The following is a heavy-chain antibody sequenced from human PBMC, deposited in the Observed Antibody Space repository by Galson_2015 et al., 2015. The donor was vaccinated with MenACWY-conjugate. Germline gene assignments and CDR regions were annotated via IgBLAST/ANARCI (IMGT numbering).Heavy chain of an antibody. CDR2: IIPILGIA. V-gene: IGHV1-69*04. J-gene: IGHJ5*02. Sequence: SVKVSCKASGGTFSSYAISWVRQAPGQGLEWMGRIIPILGIANYAQKFQGRVTITADKSTSTAYMELSSLRSEDTAVYYCARGNKAEWQQLGNWFDPWGQGTLVTVSS. CDR3: ARGNKAEWQQLGNWFDP. CDR1: GGTFSSYA. D-gene: IGHD6-13*01.